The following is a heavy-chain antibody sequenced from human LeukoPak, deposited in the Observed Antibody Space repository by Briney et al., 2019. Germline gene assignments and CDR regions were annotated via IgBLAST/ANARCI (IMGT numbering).Heavy chain of an antibody. CDR3: ARNLIPEQLVLNF. J-gene: IGHJ4*02. CDR1: GGSISNYY. CDR2: IYYTGST. D-gene: IGHD6-13*01. Sequence: SETLSLTCTVSGGSISNYYWNWIRQPPGKGLEWIGYIYYTGSTNYNPSLKSRVTMSVDTSKNQFSLNLRSVTPEDTAVYYCARNLIPEQLVLNFWGQGTLVTVSS. V-gene: IGHV4-59*01.